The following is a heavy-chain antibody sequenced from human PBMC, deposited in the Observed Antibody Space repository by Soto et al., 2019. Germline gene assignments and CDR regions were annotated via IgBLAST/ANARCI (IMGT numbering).Heavy chain of an antibody. CDR3: ARGPDIVVVVAATGWFDP. Sequence: SETLSLTCAVYGGSLSGYYWSWIRQPPGKGLEWIGEINHSGSTNYNPSLKSRVTISVDTSKNQFSLKLSSVTAADTAVYYCARGPDIVVVVAATGWFDPWGQGTLVTVSS. J-gene: IGHJ5*02. V-gene: IGHV4-34*01. D-gene: IGHD2-15*01. CDR2: INHSGST. CDR1: GGSLSGYY.